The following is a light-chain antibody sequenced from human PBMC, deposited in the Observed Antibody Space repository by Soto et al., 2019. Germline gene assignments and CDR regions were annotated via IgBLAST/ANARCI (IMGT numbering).Light chain of an antibody. CDR2: GAS. J-gene: IGKJ1*01. Sequence: EIVITPGTATLSLSPGERINLSCRASLSVSSNLAWYQQKPGQAPRLLIYGASTRATGIPARFSGSGSGTEFTLTISSLQSEDFAVYYCQQYNNWPRTFGQGTKVDI. V-gene: IGKV3-15*01. CDR1: LSVSSN. CDR3: QQYNNWPRT.